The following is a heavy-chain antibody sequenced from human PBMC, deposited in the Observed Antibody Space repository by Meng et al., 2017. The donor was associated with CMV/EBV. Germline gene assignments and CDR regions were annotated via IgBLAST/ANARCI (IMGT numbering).Heavy chain of an antibody. Sequence: VRLQRPGPGTGMPSQTLSLTCPTSGGSVSSGIYYWSWIQQPPGKGLEWIGRIYTSGSTNYNPSLKSRVTISVDTSKNQFSLKLSSVTAADTAVYYCASVQGLGVSWGQGTLVTVSS. V-gene: IGHV4-61*02. J-gene: IGHJ4*02. D-gene: IGHD3-10*01. CDR3: ASVQGLGVS. CDR2: IYTSGST. CDR1: GGSVSSGIYY.